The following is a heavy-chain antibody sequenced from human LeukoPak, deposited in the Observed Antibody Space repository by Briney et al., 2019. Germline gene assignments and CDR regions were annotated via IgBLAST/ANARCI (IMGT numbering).Heavy chain of an antibody. V-gene: IGHV3-11*01. Sequence: GGSLRLSCAASGFTFSDYYMSWIRQSPGKALEGVSYISSSGSTIYYAGSVKGRFTISRGNAKNSLYLQMNSLRAEDTAVYYCARDGSGSYPSYFDYWGQGTLVTVSS. CDR3: ARDGSGSYPSYFDY. CDR2: ISSSGSTI. CDR1: GFTFSDYY. D-gene: IGHD1-26*01. J-gene: IGHJ4*02.